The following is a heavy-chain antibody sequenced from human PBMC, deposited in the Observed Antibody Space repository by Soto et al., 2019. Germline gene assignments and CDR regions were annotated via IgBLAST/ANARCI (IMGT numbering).Heavy chain of an antibody. CDR2: ISYSGST. D-gene: IGHD5-18*01. J-gene: IGHJ6*02. CDR1: GDSNNNYF. CDR3: ARARQRDTGRGLDV. V-gene: IGHV4-59*01. Sequence: PSETLSLTCTISGDSNNNYFWNWIRQPPGKGLEWIGYISYSGSTSYNPSLQSRVTISSDTSKNQFSLELSSVTAADTAVYYCARARQRDTGRGLDVWGQGTTVTVSS.